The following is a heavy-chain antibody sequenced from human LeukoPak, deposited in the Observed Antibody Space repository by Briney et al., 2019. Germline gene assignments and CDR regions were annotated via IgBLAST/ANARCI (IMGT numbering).Heavy chain of an antibody. CDR1: GYTFTGYY. CDR2: INPNSGGT. CDR3: ARGPRRGVITIDGEEP. Sequence: ASVKVSCKASGYTFTGYYMHWVRQAPGQGLEWMGWINPNSGGTNYAQKFQGRVTMTRDTSISTAYMELSSLRSEDTAVYYCARGPRRGVITIDGEEPWGQGTLVTVSS. D-gene: IGHD3-22*01. V-gene: IGHV1-2*02. J-gene: IGHJ5*02.